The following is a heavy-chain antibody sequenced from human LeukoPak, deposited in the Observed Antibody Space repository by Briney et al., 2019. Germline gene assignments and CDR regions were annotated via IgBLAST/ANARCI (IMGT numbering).Heavy chain of an antibody. CDR2: IKQDGSEK. D-gene: IGHD4/OR15-4a*01. CDR3: ARDANYFLPMEY. CDR1: GFTFSSYW. V-gene: IGHV3-7*03. J-gene: IGHJ4*02. Sequence: GGSLRLSCVGSGFTFSSYWMSWVRQVPRKGLEWVANIKQDGSEKYYVDSVKGRFTISRDNAKNSLYLQMNSLRAEDTALYYCARDANYFLPMEYWGQGTLVTVSS.